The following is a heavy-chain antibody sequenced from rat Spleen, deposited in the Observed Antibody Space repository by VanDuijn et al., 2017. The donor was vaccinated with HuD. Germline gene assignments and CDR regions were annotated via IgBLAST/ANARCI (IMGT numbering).Heavy chain of an antibody. Sequence: QVQLKESGPGLVKPSLTLSLTCTVSGFSLSSYGVIWVRQPPEKGLEWMGVMWGNGDTNYNSGLKSRLSISRDTSKSQLFLQMNDLQTEDTAMYFCARSDYSSPYYFDYWGQGVMVTVSS. V-gene: IGHV2S61*01. CDR1: GFSLSSYG. CDR2: MWGNGDT. CDR3: ARSDYSSPYYFDY. D-gene: IGHD1-2*01. J-gene: IGHJ2*01.